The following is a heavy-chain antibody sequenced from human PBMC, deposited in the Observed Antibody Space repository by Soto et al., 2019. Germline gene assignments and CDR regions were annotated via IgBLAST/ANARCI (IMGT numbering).Heavy chain of an antibody. Sequence: GGSLRLSCAASGFTFSSYGMHWVRQAPGKGLEWVAVIWYDGSNKYYADSVKGRFTISRDNSKNTLYLQMNSLRAEDTAVYYCARDSIVVVTAPDWYFDLWGRGTLVTVSS. J-gene: IGHJ2*01. CDR1: GFTFSSYG. CDR3: ARDSIVVVTAPDWYFDL. V-gene: IGHV3-33*01. CDR2: IWYDGSNK. D-gene: IGHD2-21*02.